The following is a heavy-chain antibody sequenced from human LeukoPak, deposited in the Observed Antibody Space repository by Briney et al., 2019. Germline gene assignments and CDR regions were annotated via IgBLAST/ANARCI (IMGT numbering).Heavy chain of an antibody. J-gene: IGHJ4*02. V-gene: IGHV3-23*01. D-gene: IGHD6-13*01. CDR3: AKDYEYNSNTWYFH. CDR1: GFTFSSYW. CDR2: IIENGGET. Sequence: GGSLRLSCAASGFTFSSYWMNWARQAPGKGLEWVSGIIENGGETYYADSVRGRFTISRDNPKNTLYLQMNSLRAEDTAVYYCAKDYEYNSNTWYFHWGRGTLVSVSS.